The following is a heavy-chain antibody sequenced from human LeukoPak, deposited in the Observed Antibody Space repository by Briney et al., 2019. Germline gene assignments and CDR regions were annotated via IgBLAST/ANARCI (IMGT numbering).Heavy chain of an antibody. D-gene: IGHD6-19*01. CDR3: AKELLAGTVDY. CDR1: GFTFSSYG. Sequence: GGSLRLSCAASGFTFSSYGMHWVRQAPGKGLEWVAVISYDGSNKYYADSVKGRFTISRDNSKNTLYLQMNSLRAEDTAVYYCAKELLAGTVDYWGQETLVTVSS. CDR2: ISYDGSNK. J-gene: IGHJ4*02. V-gene: IGHV3-30*18.